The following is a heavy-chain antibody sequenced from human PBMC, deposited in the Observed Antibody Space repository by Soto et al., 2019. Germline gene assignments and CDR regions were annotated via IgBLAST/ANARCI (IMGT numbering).Heavy chain of an antibody. D-gene: IGHD3-10*01. Sequence: SMKVYCKASGGTFSSYAISWVRQAPGQVLEWMGGIIPIFGTANYAQKFQGRVTITADKSTSTAYMELSSLRSEDTAVYYCARAKLDRRGFDYWGQGTLVTVSS. CDR1: GGTFSSYA. V-gene: IGHV1-69*06. CDR3: ARAKLDRRGFDY. CDR2: IIPIFGTA. J-gene: IGHJ4*02.